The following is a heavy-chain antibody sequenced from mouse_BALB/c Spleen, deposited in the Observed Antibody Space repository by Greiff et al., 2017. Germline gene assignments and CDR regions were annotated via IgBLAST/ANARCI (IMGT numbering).Heavy chain of an antibody. CDR1: GFDFSRYW. J-gene: IGHJ2*01. CDR3: ARLAY. Sequence: EVKLVESGGGLVQPGGSLNLSCAASGFDFSRYWMSWARQAPGKGQEWIGEINPGSSTINYTPSLKDKFIISRDNAKNTLYLQMSKVRSEDTALYYCARLAYWGQGTTLTVSS. V-gene: IGHV4-2*02. CDR2: INPGSSTI.